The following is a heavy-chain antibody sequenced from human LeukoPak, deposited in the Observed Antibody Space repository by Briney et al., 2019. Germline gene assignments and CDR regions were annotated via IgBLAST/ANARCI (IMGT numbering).Heavy chain of an antibody. CDR1: GYSISSGYY. J-gene: IGHJ2*01. CDR3: ARGSTDVYWYLDV. CDR2: VHDTGST. D-gene: IGHD1-26*01. V-gene: IGHV4-38-2*02. Sequence: SETLSLTCTVSGYSISSGYYWGWIRQPPGTGLEWIGFVHDTGSTAYNPSLKSRVTISLETSKNQLSLMLTSVTAADTAMYYCARGSTDVYWYLDVWGRGTLVTVSS.